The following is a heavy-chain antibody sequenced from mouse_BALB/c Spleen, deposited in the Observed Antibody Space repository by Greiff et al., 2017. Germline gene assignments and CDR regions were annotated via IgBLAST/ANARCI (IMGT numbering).Heavy chain of an antibody. CDR3: ARSSTMITTREPYAMDY. CDR1: GFTFSSFG. CDR2: ISSGSSTI. J-gene: IGHJ4*01. V-gene: IGHV5-17*02. Sequence: EVKLVESGGGLVQPGGSRKLSCAASGFTFSSFGMHWVRQAPEKGLEWVAYISSGSSTIYYADTVKGRFTISRDNPKNTLFLQMTSLRSEDTAMYYCARSSTMITTREPYAMDYWGQGTSVTVSS. D-gene: IGHD2-4*01.